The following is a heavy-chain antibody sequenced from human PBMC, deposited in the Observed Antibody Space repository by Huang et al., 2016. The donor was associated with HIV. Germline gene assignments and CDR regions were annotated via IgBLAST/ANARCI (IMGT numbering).Heavy chain of an antibody. CDR2: IIPRFGVT. D-gene: IGHD3-16*01. Sequence: QAQLVQSGAAVMKPGSSVRVSCKASGVSFSDYAFSWVRRAPGQGLDWRGGIIPRFGVTNYAPRVQGRVTSSADKSSNTVYLELTSLRSGDTAVYYCAREGQNWLGKPFGALAFWGQGTEVIVSS. CDR3: AREGQNWLGKPFGALAF. V-gene: IGHV1-69*10. CDR1: GVSFSDYA. J-gene: IGHJ4*03.